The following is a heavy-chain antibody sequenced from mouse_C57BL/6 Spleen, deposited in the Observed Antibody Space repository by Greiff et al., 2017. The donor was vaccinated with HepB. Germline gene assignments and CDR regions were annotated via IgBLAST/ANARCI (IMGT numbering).Heavy chain of an antibody. Sequence: EVQLQQSGPELVKPGASVKLSCKASGYTFTDYNMHWVKQSHGKSLEWIGYINPNNGGTSYNQKFKGKATLTVNKSSSPADMELRSLTSEDSAVYDCARTGDDPFAMDYWGQGTSVTVSS. J-gene: IGHJ4*01. CDR3: ARTGDDPFAMDY. CDR1: GYTFTDYN. CDR2: INPNNGGT. V-gene: IGHV1-22*01. D-gene: IGHD2-2*01.